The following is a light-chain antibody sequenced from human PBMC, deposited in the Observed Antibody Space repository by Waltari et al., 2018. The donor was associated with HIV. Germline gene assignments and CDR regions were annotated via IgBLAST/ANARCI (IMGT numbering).Light chain of an antibody. CDR3: GTWDSSLSGAL. V-gene: IGLV1-51*02. CDR1: SSNIGSHY. Sequence: QSVLTQPPSVSAAPGQKVTISCSGSSSNIGSHYVSWYHQLPGTAPKLLIYENDKRPSGIPARFSGSKSDTSATLVITGLQTGDEADYYCGTWDSSLSGALFGGWTKVTVL. CDR2: END. J-gene: IGLJ3*02.